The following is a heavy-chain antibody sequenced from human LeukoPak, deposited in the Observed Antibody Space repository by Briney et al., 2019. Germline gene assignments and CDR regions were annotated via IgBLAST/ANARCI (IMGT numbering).Heavy chain of an antibody. J-gene: IGHJ4*02. CDR1: GFTFSSYA. Sequence: GGSLRLSCAASGFTFSSYAMSWVRQAPGKGLEWVSAISGSGGSTYYADSVKGRFTISRDNSKNTLYLQMNSLRAEDTAKYYCARGMRSSGYPMTFDYWGQGTLVTVSS. CDR2: ISGSGGST. CDR3: ARGMRSSGYPMTFDY. D-gene: IGHD3-22*01. V-gene: IGHV3-23*01.